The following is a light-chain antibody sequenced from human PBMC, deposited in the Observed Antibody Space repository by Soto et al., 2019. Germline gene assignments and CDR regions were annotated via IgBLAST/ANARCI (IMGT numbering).Light chain of an antibody. J-gene: IGKJ1*01. CDR2: GAS. CDR1: QNIKNY. Sequence: DIQMTQSPSSLSASVGDRVTITCGTSQNIKNYLNWYQQKPGRAPKLLIYGASDLQSGVPSRFSGSGSGTDFTLTISSLQSEDFATYYCQQTDNTPPWTFGQGTKVDIK. V-gene: IGKV1-39*01. CDR3: QQTDNTPPWT.